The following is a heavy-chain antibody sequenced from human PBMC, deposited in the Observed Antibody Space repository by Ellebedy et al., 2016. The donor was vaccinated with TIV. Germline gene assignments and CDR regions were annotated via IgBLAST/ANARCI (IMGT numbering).Heavy chain of an antibody. CDR3: ARAYCTNGVCGYYYYGMDG. J-gene: IGHJ6*02. CDR2: ISSSSSYI. D-gene: IGHD2-8*01. CDR1: GFTFSSYS. V-gene: IGHV3-21*01. Sequence: GGSLRLSXAASGFTFSSYSMNWVRQAPGKGLEWVSSISSSSSYIYYADSVKGRFTISRDNAKNSLYLQMNSLRAEDTAVYYCARAYCTNGVCGYYYYGMDGWGQGTTVTVSS.